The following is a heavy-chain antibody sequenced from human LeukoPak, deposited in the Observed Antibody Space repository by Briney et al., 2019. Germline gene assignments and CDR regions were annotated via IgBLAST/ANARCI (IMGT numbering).Heavy chain of an antibody. Sequence: SETLSLTCTVCGSISIYYWSWIRHPPGKGLEWIGRIYGNGITKYNPPLKSRVTLSVDTSNNQFSLKLSSVTAADTAVYYCARVGTYYDFWSGYFPWYFDYWGQGTLVTVSS. CDR1: GSISIYY. CDR2: IYGNGIT. V-gene: IGHV4-4*07. CDR3: ARVGTYYDFWSGYFPWYFDY. J-gene: IGHJ4*02. D-gene: IGHD3-3*01.